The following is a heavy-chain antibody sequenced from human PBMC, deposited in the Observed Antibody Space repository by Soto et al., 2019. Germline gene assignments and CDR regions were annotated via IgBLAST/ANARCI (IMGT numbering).Heavy chain of an antibody. D-gene: IGHD2-2*01. CDR3: AREVGLFCSSTSCRNYGMDV. J-gene: IGHJ6*02. CDR2: ISYDGSNK. CDR1: GFTFGSYG. Sequence: PGGSLRLSCAASGFTFGSYGMHWVRQAPGKGLEWVAVISYDGSNKYYADSVKGRFTISRDNSKNTLYLQMNSLRAEDTAVYYCAREVGLFCSSTSCRNYGMDVWGQGTTVTVSS. V-gene: IGHV3-30*03.